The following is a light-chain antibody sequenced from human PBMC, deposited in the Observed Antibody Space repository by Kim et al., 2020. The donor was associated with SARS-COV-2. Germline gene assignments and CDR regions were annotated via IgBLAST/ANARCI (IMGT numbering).Light chain of an antibody. CDR3: QQYHYWRA. V-gene: IGKV3-15*01. CDR1: ESISTN. CDR2: GAS. J-gene: IGKJ5*01. Sequence: AVSRGESTTPSCRASESISTNVAWYQQQPGQATRVIIDGASTRATGIPGRFSGSASGTEFTITSSSLPSEDVAVYYCQQYHYWRAFGQGTRLEIK.